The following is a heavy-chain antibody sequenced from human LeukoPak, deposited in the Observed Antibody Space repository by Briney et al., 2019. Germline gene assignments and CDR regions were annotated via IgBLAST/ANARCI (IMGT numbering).Heavy chain of an antibody. CDR1: GGSISSYY. Sequence: SPSETLSLTCTVSGGSISSYYWSWIRQPPGKGLEWIGYIYYSGSTNYNPSLKSRVTISVDTSKNQFSLKLSSMTAADTAVYYCAREGYYDRSGYYAGTFDIWGQGTMVTVSS. D-gene: IGHD3-22*01. V-gene: IGHV4-59*01. CDR3: AREGYYDRSGYYAGTFDI. CDR2: IYYSGST. J-gene: IGHJ3*02.